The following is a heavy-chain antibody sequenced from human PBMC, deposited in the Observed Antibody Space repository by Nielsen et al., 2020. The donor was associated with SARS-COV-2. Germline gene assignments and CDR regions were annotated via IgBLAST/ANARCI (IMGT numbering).Heavy chain of an antibody. CDR2: ISYDGSNK. V-gene: IGHV3-30*04. CDR1: GFTFSSYA. J-gene: IGHJ4*02. CDR3: ARWGPYYYDSSGYFGDY. Sequence: GGSLRLSCAASGFTFSSYAMHWVRQAPGTGLEWVAVISYDGSNKYYADSVKGRFTISRDNSKNTLYLQMNSLRAEDTAVYYCARWGPYYYDSSGYFGDYWGQGTLVTVSS. D-gene: IGHD3-22*01.